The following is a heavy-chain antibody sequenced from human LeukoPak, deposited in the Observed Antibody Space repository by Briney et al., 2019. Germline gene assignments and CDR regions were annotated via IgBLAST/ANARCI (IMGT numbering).Heavy chain of an antibody. CDR2: ILHDGSKK. CDR3: ARDVGGSPGY. J-gene: IGHJ4*02. Sequence: PGGSLRLSCAASGITFSSYAMHWVRQAPGKGLEWVAVILHDGSKKSYADSVKGRFTISRDYSRNTLYLQMNSLRAEDTAVYYCARDVGGSPGYWGQGTLVTVSS. V-gene: IGHV3-30-3*01. CDR1: GITFSSYA. D-gene: IGHD1-26*01.